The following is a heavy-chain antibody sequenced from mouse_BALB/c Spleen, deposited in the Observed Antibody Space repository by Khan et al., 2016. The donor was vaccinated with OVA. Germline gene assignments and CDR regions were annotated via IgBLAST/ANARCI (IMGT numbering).Heavy chain of an antibody. CDR1: GYTCTTYW. Sequence: QVQLQQSGAELAKPGASVKMSCTASGYTCTTYWMHWIKQRPGQGLEWIGYINPSTGYTEYNQNFKDKATLTADESSSTAYMHLNSLTSEDSAVYYCARRVLYGIFPYWGQGTLVTVSA. D-gene: IGHD2-10*02. CDR2: INPSTGYT. J-gene: IGHJ3*01. CDR3: ARRVLYGIFPY. V-gene: IGHV1-7*01.